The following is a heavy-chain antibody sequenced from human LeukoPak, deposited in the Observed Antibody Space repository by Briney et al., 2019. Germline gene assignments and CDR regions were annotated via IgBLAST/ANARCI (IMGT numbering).Heavy chain of an antibody. D-gene: IGHD3-3*01. V-gene: IGHV3-7*03. CDR3: AKNFWSDRYYYYYMDV. Sequence: GGSLRLSCAASGLTFSTYWMSWVRQAPGKGLEWVANIKKDGSEKYYVDSVKGRFTISRDNSKNTLYLQMNSLRAEDTAVYYCAKNFWSDRYYYYYMDVWGKGTTVTVSS. J-gene: IGHJ6*03. CDR1: GLTFSTYW. CDR2: IKKDGSEK.